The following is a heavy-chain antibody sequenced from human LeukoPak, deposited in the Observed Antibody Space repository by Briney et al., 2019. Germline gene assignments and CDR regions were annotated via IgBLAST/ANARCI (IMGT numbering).Heavy chain of an antibody. V-gene: IGHV4-4*07. J-gene: IGHJ4*02. D-gene: IGHD6-19*01. Sequence: SETLSLTCTVSAGSVSSYYWTWIRQPAGKGLEWIGRIYTTGSTNYNPSLNSRVTMSVDTSKNQFSLKLSSVTAADTAVYYCARQIALAGKAGFDYWGQGTLVTVSP. CDR3: ARQIALAGKAGFDY. CDR2: IYTTGST. CDR1: AGSVSSYY.